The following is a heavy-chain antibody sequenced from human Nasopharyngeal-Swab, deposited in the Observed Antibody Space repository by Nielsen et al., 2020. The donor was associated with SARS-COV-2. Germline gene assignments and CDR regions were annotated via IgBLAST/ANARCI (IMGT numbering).Heavy chain of an antibody. CDR3: ARDFRDSAAVAGTVGAFDI. CDR1: GFTCSSDW. Sequence: GGSLRLSCAASGFTCSSDWMSWVRQAPGKGLEWVANIKQDGSEKYYVDSVKGRFTISRDNAKNSLYLQMNSLRAEDTAVYYCARDFRDSAAVAGTVGAFDIWGQGTMVTVSS. J-gene: IGHJ3*02. D-gene: IGHD6-19*01. CDR2: IKQDGSEK. V-gene: IGHV3-7*01.